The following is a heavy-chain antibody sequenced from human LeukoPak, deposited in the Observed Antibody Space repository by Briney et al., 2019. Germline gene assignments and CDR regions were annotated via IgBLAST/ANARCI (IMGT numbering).Heavy chain of an antibody. J-gene: IGHJ6*02. CDR1: GFTVSSNH. CDR3: ARIITWRMDV. CDR2: MYGGGAT. V-gene: IGHV3-53*04. Sequence: GGSLRLAWAASGFTVSSNHMTWVRQNPGKGLEWVSVMYGGGATYYADSVKGRFIISRPNSKNTLYLQMNSLRDEDTAVYYCARIITWRMDVWGQGTTVIVSS. D-gene: IGHD3-22*01.